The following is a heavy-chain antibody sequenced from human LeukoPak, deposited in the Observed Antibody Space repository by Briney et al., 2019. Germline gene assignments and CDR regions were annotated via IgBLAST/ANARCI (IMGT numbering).Heavy chain of an antibody. D-gene: IGHD3-10*01. Sequence: GESQKISCKGSGYSFTSYWIAWVRQMPGKGLEGMGVIYPGDSDTTYSPSFQGQVTISADKSISNAYLQWSSLRASDTAMYYCARQWGRGSGSYLGYWGQGTLVTVSS. CDR2: IYPGDSDT. V-gene: IGHV5-51*01. J-gene: IGHJ4*02. CDR1: GYSFTSYW. CDR3: ARQWGRGSGSYLGY.